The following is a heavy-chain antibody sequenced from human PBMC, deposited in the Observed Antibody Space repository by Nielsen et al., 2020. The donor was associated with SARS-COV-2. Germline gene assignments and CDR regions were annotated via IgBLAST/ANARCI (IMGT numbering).Heavy chain of an antibody. J-gene: IGHJ6*03. Sequence: SETLSLTCTVSDGSIGSYYWNWIRQPPGKGLEWIGFIYHSGNTNYSPSLKSRVTISADRSKNQFSLRLTSMTAADTAVYYCAREGDCTKGVCYIRGMDVWGKGTTVTVSS. CDR2: IYHSGNT. D-gene: IGHD2-8*01. V-gene: IGHV4-59*12. CDR3: AREGDCTKGVCYIRGMDV. CDR1: DGSIGSYY.